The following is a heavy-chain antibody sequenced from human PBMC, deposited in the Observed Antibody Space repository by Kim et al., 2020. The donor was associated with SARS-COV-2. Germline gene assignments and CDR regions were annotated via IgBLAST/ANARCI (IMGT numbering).Heavy chain of an antibody. CDR1: GFTFSTYA. CDR3: AKDTSKYSYASGPGYYFDY. CDR2: ISGSGDIT. Sequence: GGSLRLSCAASGFTFSTYAMSWVRQTPGKGLEWVSVISGSGDITYYADSVKGRFTISRDNSKNTLYLQMNSLRAEDTALYYCAKDTSKYSYASGPGYYFDYWGQGTLVTVSS. J-gene: IGHJ4*02. V-gene: IGHV3-23*01. D-gene: IGHD3-16*01.